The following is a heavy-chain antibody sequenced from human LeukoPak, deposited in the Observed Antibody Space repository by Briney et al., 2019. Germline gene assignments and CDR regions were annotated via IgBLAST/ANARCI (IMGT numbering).Heavy chain of an antibody. J-gene: IGHJ4*02. CDR2: ISSSSSYI. Sequence: GGSLRLSCAASGFTFSSYSMNWVRQAPGKGLEWVSSISSSSSYIYYADSVKGRFTISRDNAKNSLYLQMNSLRAEDTAVYYCARDPWNYDSSGYYHPYFDYWGQGTLVTVSS. CDR1: GFTFSSYS. V-gene: IGHV3-21*01. CDR3: ARDPWNYDSSGYYHPYFDY. D-gene: IGHD3-22*01.